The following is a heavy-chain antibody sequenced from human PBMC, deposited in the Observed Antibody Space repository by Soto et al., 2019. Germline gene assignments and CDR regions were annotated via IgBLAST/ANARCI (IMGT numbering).Heavy chain of an antibody. CDR3: ASTVMYNWFDP. CDR1: GGSISSGDYY. Sequence: PSETLSLTCTVSGGSISSGDYYWSWIRQPPGKGLEWIGYIYYSGSTYYNPSLKSRVTISVDTSKNQFSLKLSSVTAADTAVYYCASTVMYNWFDPWGQGTLVTVSS. V-gene: IGHV4-30-4*01. D-gene: IGHD4-17*01. CDR2: IYYSGST. J-gene: IGHJ5*02.